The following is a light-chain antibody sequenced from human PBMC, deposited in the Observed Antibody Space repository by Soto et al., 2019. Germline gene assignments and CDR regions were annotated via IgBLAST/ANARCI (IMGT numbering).Light chain of an antibody. CDR1: SSDVGCYNY. Sequence: QSALTQPASVSGSPGQSITISCTGTSSDVGCYNYVYWYQQHPGKAPKLMIYDVSDRPSGVPSRFSGSKSGNTASLTISGLQIEDEADYYCSSYTSRSTLVFGGGTKLTVL. V-gene: IGLV2-14*01. CDR3: SSYTSRSTLV. CDR2: DVS. J-gene: IGLJ2*01.